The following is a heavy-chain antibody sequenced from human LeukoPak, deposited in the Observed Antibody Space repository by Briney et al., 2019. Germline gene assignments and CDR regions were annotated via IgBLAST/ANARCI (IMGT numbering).Heavy chain of an antibody. J-gene: IGHJ4*02. CDR3: ASGDTAMATSFDY. CDR1: GYSFTSYW. V-gene: IGHV5-51*01. CDR2: IYPGDSDT. Sequence: GESLKISCKGSGYSFTSYWIGWVRQMPGKGLEWMGIIYPGDSDTRYSPSFQGQVTISADKSISTAYLQWSSLKAPDTAMYYCASGDTAMATSFDYWGQGTLVTVSS. D-gene: IGHD5-18*01.